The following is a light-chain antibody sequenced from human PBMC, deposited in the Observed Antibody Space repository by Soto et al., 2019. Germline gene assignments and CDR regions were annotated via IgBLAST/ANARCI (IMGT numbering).Light chain of an antibody. CDR1: QGIRND. CDR3: LQDYNYPWT. CDR2: AAS. V-gene: IGKV1-6*01. Sequence: AIQMTQSLSSLSPSVGDRVTITCPASQGIRNDLGWYQKKPGKAPKLLIYAASSLQSGVPSRFSGSGSGTDFTLTISSLQPEDFATYYCLQDYNYPWTFGQGTKVDIK. J-gene: IGKJ1*01.